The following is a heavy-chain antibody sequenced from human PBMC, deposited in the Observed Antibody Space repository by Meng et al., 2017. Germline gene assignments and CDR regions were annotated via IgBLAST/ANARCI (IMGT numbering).Heavy chain of an antibody. Sequence: GESLKISCVASGFTFRNHEMNWVRQAPGRGLEWVAYIGTNGSPTYYADSVKGRFTVSRDNAQNSLYLQMNTLRDGDSAVYYCARDPEDDVWSPFGQWGQGTLVTVSS. D-gene: IGHD1-14*01. CDR2: IGTNGSPT. CDR1: GFTFRNHE. J-gene: IGHJ4*02. CDR3: ARDPEDDVWSPFGQ. V-gene: IGHV3-48*03.